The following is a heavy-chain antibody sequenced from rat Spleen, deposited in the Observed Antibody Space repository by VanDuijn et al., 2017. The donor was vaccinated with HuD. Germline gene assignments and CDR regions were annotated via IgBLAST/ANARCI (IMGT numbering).Heavy chain of an antibody. CDR1: GFSLNNYG. V-gene: IGHV2-13*01. CDR2: IWGDGST. Sequence: QVQLKESGPGLVQPSQTLSLTCTVSGFSLNNYGVLWVRQPPGKGLDWMGVIWGDGSTNYNSALKSRLSISRDTSKSQVFLKMNSLQTEDTAIYFCTSPFRWFAYWGQGTLVTVSS. J-gene: IGHJ3*01. CDR3: TSPFRWFAY.